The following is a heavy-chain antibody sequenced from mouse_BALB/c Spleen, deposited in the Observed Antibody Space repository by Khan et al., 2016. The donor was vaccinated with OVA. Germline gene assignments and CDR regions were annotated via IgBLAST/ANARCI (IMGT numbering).Heavy chain of an antibody. J-gene: IGHJ3*01. Sequence: QVQLQQPGAELARPGASVKLSCKASGYTFTDYYINWVKQRTGKGLEWIGEISPGSGDTYYNERFKGKATLTADTSSRTAYMQLSSLTSEAYAVDFCARRNYCGYTFAYWGQGTLVTGSA. D-gene: IGHD1-2*01. V-gene: IGHV1-77*01. CDR3: ARRNYCGYTFAY. CDR1: GYTFTDYY. CDR2: ISPGSGDT.